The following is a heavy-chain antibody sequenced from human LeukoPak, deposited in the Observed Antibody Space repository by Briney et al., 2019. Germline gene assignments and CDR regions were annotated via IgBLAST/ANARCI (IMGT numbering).Heavy chain of an antibody. CDR2: ISYDGSNK. CDR1: GFTFSSYA. V-gene: IGHV3-30-3*01. D-gene: IGHD2-2*01. CDR3: ARVYQGNRYCSSTSCQGAFDI. J-gene: IGHJ3*02. Sequence: GRSLRLSCAASGFTFSSYAMHWVRQAPGKGLEWVAVISYDGSNKYYADSVKGRFTISRDNSKNTLYLQMNSLRAENTAVYYCARVYQGNRYCSSTSCQGAFDIWGQGTMVTVSS.